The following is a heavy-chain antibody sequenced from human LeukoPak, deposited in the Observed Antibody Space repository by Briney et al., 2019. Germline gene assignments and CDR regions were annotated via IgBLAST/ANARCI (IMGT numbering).Heavy chain of an antibody. CDR2: FDPEDGET. CDR3: AREGPRIAAAGTIIDY. D-gene: IGHD6-13*01. Sequence: ASVKVSCKVSGYTLTELSMHWVRQAPGKGLEWMGGFDPEDGETIYAQKFQGRVTMTEDTSTDTAYMELSSLRSEDTAVYYCAREGPRIAAAGTIIDYWGQGTLVTVSS. CDR1: GYTLTELS. J-gene: IGHJ4*02. V-gene: IGHV1-24*01.